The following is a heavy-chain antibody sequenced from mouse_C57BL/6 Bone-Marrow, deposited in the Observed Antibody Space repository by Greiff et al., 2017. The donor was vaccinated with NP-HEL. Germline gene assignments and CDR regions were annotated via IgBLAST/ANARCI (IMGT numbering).Heavy chain of an antibody. CDR1: GYTFTSYW. J-gene: IGHJ3*01. CDR3: ARRTNYYGSSYWAY. CDR2: IDPSDSYT. Sequence: VQLQQPGAELVMPGASVKLSCKASGYTFTSYWMHWVKQRPGQGLEWIGEIDPSDSYTNYNQKFKGKSTLTVDKSSSTAYMQLSSLTSEDSAVYYCARRTNYYGSSYWAYWGQGTLVTVSA. D-gene: IGHD1-1*01. V-gene: IGHV1-69*01.